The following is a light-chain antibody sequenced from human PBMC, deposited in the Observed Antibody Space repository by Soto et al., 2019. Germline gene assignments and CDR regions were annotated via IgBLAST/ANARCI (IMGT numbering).Light chain of an antibody. CDR3: QVWDTNSDHDV. V-gene: IGLV2-8*01. CDR2: EVS. Sequence: QSVLTQPPSASGSPGQSVTISCTGTSSDIGAYDYVSWYQQHPGKAPKLMIYEVSQRPSGVPDRFSGSKSGNTASLTVSGLQLEDEADYYCQVWDTNSDHDVFGTGTKLTVL. CDR1: SSDIGAYDY. J-gene: IGLJ1*01.